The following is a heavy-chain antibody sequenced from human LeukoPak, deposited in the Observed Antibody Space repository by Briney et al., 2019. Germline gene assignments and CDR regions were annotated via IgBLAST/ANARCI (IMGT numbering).Heavy chain of an antibody. D-gene: IGHD1-26*01. V-gene: IGHV1-2*06. CDR3: ARGLHSGTYYRYGFDI. CDR1: GYTFTDYF. J-gene: IGHJ3*02. Sequence: ASVKVSCKASGYTFTDYFMHWVRQAPGQGLEWMGRIKPNSGDTNYAQKFQGSVTMTRDTSITTAYMELSRLRSADTAVYYCARGLHSGTYYRYGFDIWGQGTMVTVSS. CDR2: IKPNSGDT.